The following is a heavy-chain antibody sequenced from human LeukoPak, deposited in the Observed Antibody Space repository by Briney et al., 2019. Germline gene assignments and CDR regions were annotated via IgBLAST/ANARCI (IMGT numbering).Heavy chain of an antibody. D-gene: IGHD3-10*01. CDR3: AKTTYYGSGSSPFDY. J-gene: IGHJ4*02. CDR1: GFTFSTYA. CDR2: ISGSGGST. Sequence: GGSLRLSCAASGFTFSTYAMSWVRQAPGKGLGWVSAISGSGGSTYYADSVKGRFTISRDNSKNTLYLQMNSLRAEDTALYYCAKTTYYGSGSSPFDYWGQGTLVTVSS. V-gene: IGHV3-23*01.